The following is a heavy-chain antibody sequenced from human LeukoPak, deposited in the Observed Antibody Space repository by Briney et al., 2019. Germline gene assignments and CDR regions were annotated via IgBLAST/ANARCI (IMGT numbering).Heavy chain of an antibody. J-gene: IGHJ4*02. CDR1: GYSISSGYY. CDR2: IYHSGST. Sequence: SETLSLTCTVSGYSISSGYYYGWIRQPPGKGLEWIGSIYHSGSTYYNPSLKGRVTISVDTSKNQFSLKLSSVTAADTAVYYCARGGIAARLIDYWGQGTLVTVSS. CDR3: ARGGIAARLIDY. V-gene: IGHV4-38-2*02. D-gene: IGHD6-6*01.